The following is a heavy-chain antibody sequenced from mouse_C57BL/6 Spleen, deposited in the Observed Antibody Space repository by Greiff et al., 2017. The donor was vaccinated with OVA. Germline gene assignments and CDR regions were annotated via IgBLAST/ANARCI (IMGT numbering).Heavy chain of an antibody. CDR3: ARDYYGSSYPYYAMDY. J-gene: IGHJ4*01. Sequence: QVQLKQPGAELVKPGASVKLSCKASGYTFTSYWMHWVKQRPGQGLEWIGMIHPNSGSTNYNEKFKSKATLTVDKSSSTAYMQLSSLTSEDSAVYYCARDYYGSSYPYYAMDYWGQGTSVTVSS. V-gene: IGHV1-64*01. CDR2: IHPNSGST. CDR1: GYTFTSYW. D-gene: IGHD1-1*01.